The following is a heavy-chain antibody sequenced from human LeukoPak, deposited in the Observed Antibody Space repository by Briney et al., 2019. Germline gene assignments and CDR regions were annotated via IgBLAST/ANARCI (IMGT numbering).Heavy chain of an antibody. Sequence: GGSLGLSCAASGFTFSSYSMNWVRQAPGKGLEWVSSISSSSYIYYADSVKGRFTISRDNAKNSLYLQMNSLRAEDTAVYYCARDRGGYSSNWFDPWGQGTLVTVSS. D-gene: IGHD1-26*01. CDR2: ISSSSYI. CDR1: GFTFSSYS. CDR3: ARDRGGYSSNWFDP. J-gene: IGHJ5*02. V-gene: IGHV3-21*01.